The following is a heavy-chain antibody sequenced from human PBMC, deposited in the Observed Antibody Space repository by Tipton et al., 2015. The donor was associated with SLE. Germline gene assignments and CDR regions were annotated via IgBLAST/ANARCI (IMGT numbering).Heavy chain of an antibody. Sequence: SLRLSCAASGFTFSSYWMHWVRQAPGKGLVWVSRINSDGSSTSYADSVKGRFTISRDNAKNSMYLQMDSLRAEDTAVYYCVRDSRWYVMNDYWGQGTLVTVSS. J-gene: IGHJ4*02. V-gene: IGHV3-74*01. CDR1: GFTFSSYW. CDR2: INSDGSST. D-gene: IGHD6-13*01. CDR3: VRDSRWYVMNDY.